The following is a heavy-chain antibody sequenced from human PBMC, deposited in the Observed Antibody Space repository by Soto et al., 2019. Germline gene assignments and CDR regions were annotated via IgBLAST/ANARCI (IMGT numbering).Heavy chain of an antibody. D-gene: IGHD5-18*01. J-gene: IGHJ4*02. CDR3: ASGIQLWLRRINNGYSG. V-gene: IGHV1-69*05. CDR2: IIPMFGTA. Sequence: QVQLVQSGAEVKKPESSVKVSCKAPGGTFSTYAISWVRQAPGQGLEWMGGIIPMFGTANYAQRFQDRVTXTXXESTNTGYMELSSLRSEGTAVYFCASGIQLWLRRINNGYSGWGQGTLVTVSS. CDR1: GGTFSTYA.